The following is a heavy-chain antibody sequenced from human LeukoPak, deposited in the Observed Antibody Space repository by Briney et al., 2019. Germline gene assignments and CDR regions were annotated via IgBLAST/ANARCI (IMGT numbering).Heavy chain of an antibody. V-gene: IGHV3-23*01. CDR3: TTGLRYFDWPYLDY. CDR2: ISGSGDST. CDR1: GFTFSNYA. J-gene: IGHJ4*02. Sequence: PGRSLRLSCAASGFTFSNYAMRWVRQAPGKGLEWVSGISGSGDSTYYADSVKGRFTISRDNSKNTLYLQMNSLKTEDTAVYYCTTGLRYFDWPYLDYWGQGTLVTVSS. D-gene: IGHD3-9*01.